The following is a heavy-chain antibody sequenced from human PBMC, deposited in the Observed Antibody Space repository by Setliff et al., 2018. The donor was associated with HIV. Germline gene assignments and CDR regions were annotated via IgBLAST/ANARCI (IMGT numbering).Heavy chain of an antibody. D-gene: IGHD3-22*01. CDR1: GGSMSSYY. CDR3: ARARNYGYFNDYMDV. CDR2: IYASGST. Sequence: PSETLSLTCAVSGGSMSSYYWSWIRQTPGRGLEWIGYIYASGSTKYNPSLESRVTISVDTSKNQFSLKLSSVSAADTAVYFCARARNYGYFNDYMDVWGKGTSVPVSS. V-gene: IGHV4-59*01. J-gene: IGHJ6*03.